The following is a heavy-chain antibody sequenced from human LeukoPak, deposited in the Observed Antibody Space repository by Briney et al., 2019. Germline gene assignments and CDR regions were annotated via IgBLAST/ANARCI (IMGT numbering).Heavy chain of an antibody. V-gene: IGHV3-74*01. CDR3: VSASGSGWYGDY. D-gene: IGHD6-19*01. J-gene: IGHJ4*02. CDR1: GFTFSSYW. Sequence: PGGSLRLSCVASGFTFSSYWMHWVRQDPRKGLVWVSRINGDGRNINYADSVRGRFTISRDSAENSLYLQMSSLRAEDTAVYYCVSASGSGWYGDYWGQGTLVTVSS. CDR2: INGDGRNI.